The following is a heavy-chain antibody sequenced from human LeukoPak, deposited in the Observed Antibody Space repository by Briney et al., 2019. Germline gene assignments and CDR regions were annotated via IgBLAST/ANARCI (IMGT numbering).Heavy chain of an antibody. Sequence: SETLSLTCTVSGDSFSNDRYYWTWIRQSPGEGLEWIAYIRYSGHTNYNPSLDTRVTISLDASKNQLSLRLYSVTAADTAMYYCARYNWNTWFDPWGQGALVTVSS. J-gene: IGHJ5*02. D-gene: IGHD1-1*01. V-gene: IGHV4-61*01. CDR1: GDSFSNDRYY. CDR2: IRYSGHT. CDR3: ARYNWNTWFDP.